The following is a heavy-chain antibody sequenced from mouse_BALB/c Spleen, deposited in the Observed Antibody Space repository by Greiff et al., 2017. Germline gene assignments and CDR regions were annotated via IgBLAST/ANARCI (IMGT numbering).Heavy chain of an antibody. Sequence: QVQLKQSGPELVKPGASVRISCKASGYTFTSYYIHWVKQRPGQGLEWIGWIYPGNVNTKYNEKFKGKATLTADKSSSTAYMQLSSLTSEDSAVYFCAREEGNYYFDYWGQGTTLTVSS. J-gene: IGHJ2*01. CDR1: GYTFTSYY. D-gene: IGHD2-1*01. CDR3: AREEGNYYFDY. CDR2: IYPGNVNT. V-gene: IGHV1S56*01.